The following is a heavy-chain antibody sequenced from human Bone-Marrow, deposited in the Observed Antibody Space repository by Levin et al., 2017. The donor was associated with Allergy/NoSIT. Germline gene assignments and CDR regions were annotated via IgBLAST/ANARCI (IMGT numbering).Heavy chain of an antibody. CDR1: GFTLFNYG. V-gene: IGHV3-30*18. D-gene: IGHD4-11*01. J-gene: IGHJ4*02. Sequence: QPGGSLRLSCAASGFTLFNYGMHWVRQAPGKGLEWVAAISFDGHFEHYTDSVKGRFTISRDNSKNILFLQMNSLRAEDTALYYCTKGTTVSTYYFDYWGQGTLVTVSS. CDR3: TKGTTVSTYYFDY. CDR2: ISFDGHFE.